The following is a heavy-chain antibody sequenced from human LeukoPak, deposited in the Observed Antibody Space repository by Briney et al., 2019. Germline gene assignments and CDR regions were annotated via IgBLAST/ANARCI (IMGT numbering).Heavy chain of an antibody. CDR3: ADEFGLKWLAD. D-gene: IGHD6-19*01. CDR1: GYTFTGYY. CDR2: INPNSGGT. J-gene: IGHJ4*02. V-gene: IGHV1-2*02. Sequence: GASVKVSCKASGYTFTGYYMHWVRQAPGQGLEWMGWINPNSGGTKYAQKFQGRVNMTRDTSISTAYMELSRLRSDDTAVYYCADEFGLKWLADWGQGTLVTVSS.